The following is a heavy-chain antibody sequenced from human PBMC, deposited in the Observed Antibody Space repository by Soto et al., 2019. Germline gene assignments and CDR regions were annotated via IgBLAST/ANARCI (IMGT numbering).Heavy chain of an antibody. CDR2: IYYSGST. J-gene: IGHJ6*02. CDR1: GGSISSSSYY. V-gene: IGHV4-39*01. CDR3: ASPPVEDSGYDIYYYGMDV. D-gene: IGHD5-12*01. Sequence: SETLPLTCTVSGGSISSSSYYWGWIRQPPGKGLEWIGSIYYSGSTYYNPSLKSRVTISVDTSKNQFSLKLSSVTAADTAVYYCASPPVEDSGYDIYYYGMDVWGQGTTVTVSS.